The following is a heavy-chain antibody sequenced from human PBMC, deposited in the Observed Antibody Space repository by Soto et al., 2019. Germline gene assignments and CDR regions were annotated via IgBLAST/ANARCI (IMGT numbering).Heavy chain of an antibody. CDR2: ISGSGGSS. J-gene: IGHJ6*02. CDR1: GFAFSTYA. D-gene: IGHD6-13*01. Sequence: GGSLRLSCAASGFAFSTYAMTWVRQAPGKGLEWVSVISGSGGSSYYAASVKGRFTTSRDNSKNTLYLQMNGLRAEDTALYYCAKVTKRAAAGRYEYYKYGMDVWGQGTTVTVSS. V-gene: IGHV3-23*01. CDR3: AKVTKRAAAGRYEYYKYGMDV.